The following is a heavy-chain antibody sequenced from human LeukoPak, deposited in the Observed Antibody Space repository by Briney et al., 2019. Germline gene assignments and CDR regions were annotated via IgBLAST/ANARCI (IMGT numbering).Heavy chain of an antibody. CDR1: GFTFSSYA. V-gene: IGHV3-23*01. D-gene: IGHD4-11*01. J-gene: IGHJ4*02. CDR2: ISGSGGST. Sequence: PGGSLRLSCSASGFTFSSYAMSWVRQAPGKGLEWVSAISGSGGSTYYADSVKGRFPISRDNSKNTLYLQMNSLRAEDNAVYYCAKDRATVTLYYFDYWDQGTLVTVSS. CDR3: AKDRATVTLYYFDY.